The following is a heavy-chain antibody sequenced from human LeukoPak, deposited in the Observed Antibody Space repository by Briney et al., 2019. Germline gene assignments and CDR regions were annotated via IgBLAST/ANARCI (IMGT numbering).Heavy chain of an antibody. V-gene: IGHV5-51*01. CDR3: ASSRNDYVWGSYRYRYYFDY. J-gene: IGHJ4*02. CDR1: GYSFTSYW. Sequence: GESLKISCKGSGYSFTSYWIGWVRQMPGKGLEWMGIIYPGDSDTRYSPSFQGQVTISADKSISTAYLQWSSLKASDTAMYYCASSRNDYVWGSYRYRYYFDYWGQGTLVTVSS. CDR2: IYPGDSDT. D-gene: IGHD3-16*02.